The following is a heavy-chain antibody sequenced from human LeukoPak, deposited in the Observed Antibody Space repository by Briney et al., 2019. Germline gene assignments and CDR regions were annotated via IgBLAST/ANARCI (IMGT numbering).Heavy chain of an antibody. CDR1: GYSISSGYY. J-gene: IGHJ4*02. D-gene: IGHD3-16*01. CDR2: IYYSGST. V-gene: IGHV4-38-2*02. Sequence: SETLSLTCTVSGYSISSGYYWGWIRQPPGKGLEWIGYIYYSGSTYYSPSLKSRVTISVDTSKNQFSLKLSSVTAADTAVYYCSGSLGYFDYWGQGTLVIVSS. CDR3: SGSLGYFDY.